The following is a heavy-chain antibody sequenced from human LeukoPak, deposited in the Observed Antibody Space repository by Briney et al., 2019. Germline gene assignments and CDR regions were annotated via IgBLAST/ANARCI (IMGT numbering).Heavy chain of an antibody. CDR3: ARDHATYYYDSSGYYDY. Sequence: GGSLRLSCAASGFTFSNYEMNWVRQAPGKGLEWVSFISRSGATIYYTDSVKGRFTISRDNAKNSLYLQMNSLRAEDTAVYYCARDHATYYYDSSGYYDYWGQGTLVTVSS. CDR1: GFTFSNYE. V-gene: IGHV3-48*03. D-gene: IGHD3-22*01. CDR2: ISRSGATI. J-gene: IGHJ4*02.